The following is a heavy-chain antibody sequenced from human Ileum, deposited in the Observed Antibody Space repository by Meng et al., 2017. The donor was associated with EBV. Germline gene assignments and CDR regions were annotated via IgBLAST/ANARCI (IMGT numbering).Heavy chain of an antibody. CDR3: ARVRVIPAAIGFDY. D-gene: IGHD2-2*02. CDR2: IYRGGGT. J-gene: IGHJ4*02. V-gene: IGHV4-4*02. CDR1: GGSISSSDW. Sequence: GAGPRLVKPSGTLSLTGPVSGGSISSSDWWSWVRQPPGKGLEWIGEIYRGGGTNYNASLKSRVTISVDTSKNHFSLKLNSVTAADTAVYYCARVRVIPAAIGFDYWGQGTLVTVSS.